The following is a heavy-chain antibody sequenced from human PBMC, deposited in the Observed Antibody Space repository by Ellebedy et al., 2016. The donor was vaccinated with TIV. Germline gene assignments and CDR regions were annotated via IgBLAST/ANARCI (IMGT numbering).Heavy chain of an antibody. D-gene: IGHD3-10*01. V-gene: IGHV3-30*03. J-gene: IGHJ4*02. CDR1: GFTFRSLG. CDR2: LSSDGSNK. CDR3: ARGGSSGSSDY. Sequence: GGSLRLXCLASGFTFRSLGIYWVRQAQGKGLEWVAVLSSDGSNKYYADSVKGRFTIPRDNSKNTLYLQMNSLRTDDMAVYYCARGGSSGSSDYWGQGTLVTVSS.